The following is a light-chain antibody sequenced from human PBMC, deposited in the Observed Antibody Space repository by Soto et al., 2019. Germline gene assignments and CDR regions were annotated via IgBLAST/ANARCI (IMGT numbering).Light chain of an antibody. CDR3: RSFEGSNNCWV. J-gene: IGLJ3*02. CDR2: EVS. V-gene: IGLV2-8*01. CDR1: SSDVGAYYY. Sequence: QSVLTQPPSASGSPGQSVTISCTGTSSDVGAYYYVSWFQQHPGKAPKLMIYEVSKRPSGVPDRFSGSKSGNTASLTVTGLQAEDEADYYCRSFEGSNNCWVFGGGTKLTVL.